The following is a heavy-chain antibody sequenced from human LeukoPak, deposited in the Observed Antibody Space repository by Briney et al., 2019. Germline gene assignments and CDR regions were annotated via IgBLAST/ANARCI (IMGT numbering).Heavy chain of an antibody. CDR3: APEPGPYSSSWYGGAFDI. CDR2: IIPILGIA. D-gene: IGHD6-13*01. J-gene: IGHJ3*02. V-gene: IGHV1-69*04. Sequence: ASVKVSCKASGGTFSSYAISGVRQAPGQGLEWMGRIIPILGIANYAQKFQGRVTITADKSTSTAYMELSSLRSEDTAVYYCAPEPGPYSSSWYGGAFDIWGQGTMVTVSS. CDR1: GGTFSSYA.